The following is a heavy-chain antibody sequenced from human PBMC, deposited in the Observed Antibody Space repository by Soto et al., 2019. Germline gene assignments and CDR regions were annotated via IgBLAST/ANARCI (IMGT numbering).Heavy chain of an antibody. CDR3: ARLGFPGAIYFDS. J-gene: IGHJ4*02. V-gene: IGHV5-51*01. CDR1: GYSFTTFW. Sequence: PGESLKISCKGSGYSFTTFWIGWVRQVSGKGLEWMGIIYPGDSETKYSPDFEGQVTISADRSTNTAYLQWRSLRASDTAMYYCARLGFPGAIYFDSWGLGTLVTVSS. CDR2: IYPGDSET.